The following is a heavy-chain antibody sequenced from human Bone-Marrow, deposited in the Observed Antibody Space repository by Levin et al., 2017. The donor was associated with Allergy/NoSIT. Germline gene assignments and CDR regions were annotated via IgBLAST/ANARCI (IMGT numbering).Heavy chain of an antibody. Sequence: AGGSLRLSCAASGLTVSLNYMNWVRQAPGKGLEWVAVVDSGGNTYYADSVKGRFTISRDNSRNTLYLQMNSLRAEDTAVFYCARALYYYGGGDAFDVWGQGTMVTVSS. CDR1: GLTVSLNY. J-gene: IGHJ3*01. CDR3: ARALYYYGGGDAFDV. CDR2: VDSGGNT. D-gene: IGHD2-21*01. V-gene: IGHV3-53*01.